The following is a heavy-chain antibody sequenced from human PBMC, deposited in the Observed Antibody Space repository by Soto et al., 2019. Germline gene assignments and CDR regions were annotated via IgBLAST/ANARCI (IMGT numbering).Heavy chain of an antibody. CDR3: ARDRDTTVTTRDYMDV. Sequence: QVQLVESGGGWVKPGGSLRLSCAASGFTFSDYYMSWIRRAPGKGREWVSYISSSGSTIYYADSVKGRFTISRDNAKNSLYLQMNSLRAEDTAVYYCARDRDTTVTTRDYMDVWGKGTTVTVSS. J-gene: IGHJ6*03. CDR1: GFTFSDYY. CDR2: ISSSGSTI. D-gene: IGHD4-17*01. V-gene: IGHV3-11*01.